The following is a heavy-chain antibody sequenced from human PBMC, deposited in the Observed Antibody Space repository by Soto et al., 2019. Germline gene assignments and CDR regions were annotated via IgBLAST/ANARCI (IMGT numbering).Heavy chain of an antibody. J-gene: IGHJ4*02. CDR1: GFTFSSYT. D-gene: IGHD2-2*02. Sequence: EVQLVESGGGLVKPGGSLRLSCEDSGFTFSSYTMNWVRRAPGKGLEWVSSISSRSTNTHYADSVRGRFTISRDNAKRSLYPQRNSRRAEDTAVYYGARGPLYDFDYWGQGPLVTVSS. V-gene: IGHV3-21*02. CDR3: ARGPLYDFDY. CDR2: ISSRSTNT.